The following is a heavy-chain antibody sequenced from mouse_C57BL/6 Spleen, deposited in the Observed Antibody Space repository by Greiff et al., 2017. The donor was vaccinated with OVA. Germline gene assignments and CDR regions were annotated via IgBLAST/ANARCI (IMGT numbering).Heavy chain of an antibody. CDR1: GYSITSGYY. V-gene: IGHV3-6*01. D-gene: IGHD1-1*01. Sequence: EVKLQESGPGLVKPSQSLSLTCSVTGYSITSGYYWNWIRQFPGNKLEWMGYISYDGSNNYNPSLKNRISITRDTSKNQFFLKLNSVTTEDTATYYCVITTVVRGFAYWGQGTLVTVSA. CDR2: ISYDGSN. J-gene: IGHJ3*01. CDR3: VITTVVRGFAY.